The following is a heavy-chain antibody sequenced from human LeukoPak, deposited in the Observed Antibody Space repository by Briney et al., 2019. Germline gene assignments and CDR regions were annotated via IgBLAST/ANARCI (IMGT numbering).Heavy chain of an antibody. CDR1: GFTFSSYA. D-gene: IGHD3-22*01. J-gene: IGHJ4*02. CDR3: TKDPYYDSSGYGVFFDY. CDR2: ISGSGGST. V-gene: IGHV3-23*01. Sequence: GGSLRLSCAASGFTFSSYAMSWVRQAPGKGLEWVSAISGSGGSTYYADSVKGRFTISRDNSKNTLYLQMNSLRAEDTAVYYCTKDPYYDSSGYGVFFDYWGQGTLVTVSP.